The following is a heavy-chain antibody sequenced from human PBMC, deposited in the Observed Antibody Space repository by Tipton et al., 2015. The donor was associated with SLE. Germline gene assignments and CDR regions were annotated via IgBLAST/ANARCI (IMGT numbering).Heavy chain of an antibody. V-gene: IGHV4-39*07. J-gene: IGHJ4*02. D-gene: IGHD3-10*01. CDR3: ARAKGSGTYSSGQSDS. CDR1: GVSISSGSYY. Sequence: TLSLTCTVSGVSISSGSYYWSWIRQPPGKGLEWIGSIYYSGSTYYNPSLKSRVTISADTSKNQFSLKVSSVTAADSAVYYCARAKGSGTYSSGQSDSWGQGTLVTVSS. CDR2: IYYSGST.